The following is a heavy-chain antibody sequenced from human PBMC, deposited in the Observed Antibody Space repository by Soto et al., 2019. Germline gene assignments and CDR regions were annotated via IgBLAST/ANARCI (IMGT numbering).Heavy chain of an antibody. Sequence: GGSLRLSCAASGFTFSSYAMSWVRQAPGKGLEWVSAISGSGGSTYYADSVKGRFTISRDNSKNTLYLQMNSLRAEDTAVYYCAKYQLVQDYYYYYGMDVWGQGTTVTVSS. D-gene: IGHD6-6*01. CDR3: AKYQLVQDYYYYYGMDV. CDR1: GFTFSSYA. J-gene: IGHJ6*02. CDR2: ISGSGGST. V-gene: IGHV3-23*01.